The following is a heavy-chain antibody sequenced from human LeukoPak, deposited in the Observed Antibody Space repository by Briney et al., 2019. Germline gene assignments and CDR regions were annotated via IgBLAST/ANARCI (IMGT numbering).Heavy chain of an antibody. Sequence: GESLKISCKGSGYSFTSYWIGWVRQMPGKGLEWMGIIYPGDSDTRYSPSFQGQVTISADKSISTAYLQWSSLKASDTAIYYCARRLVGDPEADNFDYWGQGTLVTVSS. CDR3: ARRLVGDPEADNFDY. J-gene: IGHJ4*02. CDR1: GYSFTSYW. D-gene: IGHD6-19*01. V-gene: IGHV5-51*01. CDR2: IYPGDSDT.